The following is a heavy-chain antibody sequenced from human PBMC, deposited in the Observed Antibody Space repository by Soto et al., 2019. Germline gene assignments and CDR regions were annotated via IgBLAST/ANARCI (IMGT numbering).Heavy chain of an antibody. CDR3: AKDMKWGGMTTIHYFDS. Sequence: GGSLRLSCAASGFTVDDYAMHWVRQAPGKGLEWVSGISWNSETIDYADSVKGRFTISRDNAKSSLFLQMNSLRPDDTALYYCAKDMKWGGMTTIHYFDSWGQGTLVTVTS. J-gene: IGHJ4*02. CDR1: GFTVDDYA. D-gene: IGHD4-17*01. V-gene: IGHV3-9*01. CDR2: ISWNSETI.